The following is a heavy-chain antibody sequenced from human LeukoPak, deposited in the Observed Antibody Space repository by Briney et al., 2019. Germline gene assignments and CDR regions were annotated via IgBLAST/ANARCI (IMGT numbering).Heavy chain of an antibody. CDR2: ISSSGSTI. J-gene: IGHJ4*02. CDR1: GFTFSSYE. V-gene: IGHV3-48*03. Sequence: PGGSLRLSCAASGFTFSSYEMNWVRQAPGKGLEWVSYISSSGSTIYYADSEKGRFTISRDNAKNSLYLQMNSLRAEDTAVYYCARGEVRGVIDYWGQGTLVTVSS. CDR3: ARGEVRGVIDY. D-gene: IGHD3-10*01.